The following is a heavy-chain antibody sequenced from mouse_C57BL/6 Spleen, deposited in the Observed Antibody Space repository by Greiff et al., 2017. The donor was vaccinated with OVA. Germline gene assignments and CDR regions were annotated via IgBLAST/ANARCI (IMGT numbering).Heavy chain of an antibody. CDR3: ARSGGYYTWFAY. J-gene: IGHJ3*01. D-gene: IGHD2-3*01. CDR2: ISYSGST. Sequence: EVQLQESGPGMVKPSQSLSLTCTVTGYSITSGYDWHWIRHFPGNKLEWMGYISYSGSTNYNPSLKSRISITHDTSKNHFFLKLNSVTTEDTATYYCARSGGYYTWFAYWGQGTLVTVSA. V-gene: IGHV3-1*01. CDR1: GYSITSGYD.